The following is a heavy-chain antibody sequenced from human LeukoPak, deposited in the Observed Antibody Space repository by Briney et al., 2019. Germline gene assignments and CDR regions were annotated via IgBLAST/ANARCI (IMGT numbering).Heavy chain of an antibody. D-gene: IGHD3-10*01. CDR1: GGSISSYY. CDR2: IYTSGST. V-gene: IGHV4-4*07. CDR3: ARHRGSRWFGELFKAHYFDY. Sequence: KSSETLSLTCTVSGGSISSYYWSWIRQPAGKGLEWIGRIYTSGSTNYNPSLKSRVTMSVDTSKNQFSLKLSSVTAADTAVYYCARHRGSRWFGELFKAHYFDYWGQGTLVTVSS. J-gene: IGHJ4*02.